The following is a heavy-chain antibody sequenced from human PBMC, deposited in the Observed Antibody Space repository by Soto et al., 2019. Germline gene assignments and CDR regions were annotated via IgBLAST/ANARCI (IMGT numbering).Heavy chain of an antibody. V-gene: IGHV3-30-3*01. D-gene: IGHD6-6*01. CDR3: ARSKYSSSSRWYFDL. CDR1: GFTFSSYA. CDR2: ISYDGSNK. Sequence: PGGSLRLSCAASGFTFSSYAMHWARQAPGKGLEWVAVISYDGSNKYYADSVKGRFTISRDNSKNTLYLQMNSLRAEDTAVYYCARSKYSSSSRWYFDLWGRGTLVTV. J-gene: IGHJ2*01.